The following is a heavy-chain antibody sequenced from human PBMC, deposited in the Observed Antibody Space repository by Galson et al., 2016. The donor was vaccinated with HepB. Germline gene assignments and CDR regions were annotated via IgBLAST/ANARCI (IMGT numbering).Heavy chain of an antibody. J-gene: IGHJ4*02. CDR2: ISRSCDST. D-gene: IGHD3-22*01. Sequence: SLRLSCAASGFTFSNYGMPWVRQAPGKGLEVVSSISRSCDSTDYADSVKGRFTISRANSKNTLSPQLNRLRAADTAVYYCAKRAYYYDSSGQHQRTHFFEYWGQGTLLTVSS. CDR1: GFTFSNYG. V-gene: IGHV3-23*01. CDR3: AKRAYYYDSSGQHQRTHFFEY.